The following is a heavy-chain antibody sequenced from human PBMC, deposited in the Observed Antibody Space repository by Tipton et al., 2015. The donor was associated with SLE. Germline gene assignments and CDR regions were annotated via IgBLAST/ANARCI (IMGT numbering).Heavy chain of an antibody. D-gene: IGHD6-13*01. J-gene: IGHJ6*03. V-gene: IGHV4-39*07. Sequence: TLSLTCTVSGGSISSSSYYWGWIRQPPGKGLEWIGSIYYSGSTYYNPSLKSRVTMSVDKSKNQFSLKLSSVTAADTAVYYCARGMGIAAGHYMDVWGKGTTVTVSS. CDR1: GGSISSSSYY. CDR3: ARGMGIAAGHYMDV. CDR2: IYYSGST.